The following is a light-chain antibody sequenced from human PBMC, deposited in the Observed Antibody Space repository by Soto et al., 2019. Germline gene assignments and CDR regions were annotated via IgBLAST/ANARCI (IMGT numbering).Light chain of an antibody. CDR2: RNN. CDR3: AAWDDRLTGYV. Sequence: QSALTQPPSASGSPGQRVTISCSGSSSNIGSSYVYWYQHLPETAPKLLIYRNNQRPSGVPDRFSVSKSGTSASLAISGLRSEDEADYYCAAWDDRLTGYVFGTGTKVTVL. V-gene: IGLV1-47*01. J-gene: IGLJ1*01. CDR1: SSNIGSSY.